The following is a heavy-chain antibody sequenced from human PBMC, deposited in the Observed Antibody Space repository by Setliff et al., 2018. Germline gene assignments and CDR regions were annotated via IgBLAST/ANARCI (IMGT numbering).Heavy chain of an antibody. J-gene: IGHJ4*02. D-gene: IGHD3-22*01. CDR2: IRHDGNNK. CDR3: AKELIEVLMTGLEF. V-gene: IGHV3-30*02. Sequence: GGSLRLSCAASGFSFSNHGMHWVRQAPGKGLEWVAFIRHDGNNKYYKDSVRGRFTISRDNPKNTVYLQMNSLRPEDTAVYFCAKELIEVLMTGLEFWGQGTMVT. CDR1: GFSFSNHG.